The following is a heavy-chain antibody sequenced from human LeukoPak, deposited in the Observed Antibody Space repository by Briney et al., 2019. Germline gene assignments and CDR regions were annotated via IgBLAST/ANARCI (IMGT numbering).Heavy chain of an antibody. D-gene: IGHD5-12*01. J-gene: IGHJ4*02. V-gene: IGHV3-74*03. CDR1: GFTFSSYW. CDR3: AREGRVSGYDFDC. CDR2: INSDGSSI. Sequence: GGSLRLSCAASGFTFSSYWMHWVRQAPGKGLVWVSRINSDGSSITYADSVKGRFTISRDNAKNTLFLQMNSLRVEDTAVYYCAREGRVSGYDFDCWGQGTLVTVSS.